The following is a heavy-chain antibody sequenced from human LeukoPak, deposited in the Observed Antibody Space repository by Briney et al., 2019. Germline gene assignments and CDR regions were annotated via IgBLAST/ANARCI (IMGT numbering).Heavy chain of an antibody. CDR3: ARDRIAVAGTDFDY. J-gene: IGHJ4*02. CDR2: IFSGGNT. V-gene: IGHV3-53*05. D-gene: IGHD6-19*01. Sequence: GGSLRLSCAASEFTVSSNYMSWVRQAPGKGLEWVSVIFSGGNTYYADSVKGRFTISRDNSKNTLYLQMNSLRAEDTAVYYCARDRIAVAGTDFDYWGQGTLVTVSS. CDR1: EFTVSSNY.